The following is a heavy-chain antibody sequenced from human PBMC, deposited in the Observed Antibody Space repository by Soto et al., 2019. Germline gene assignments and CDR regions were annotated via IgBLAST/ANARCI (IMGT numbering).Heavy chain of an antibody. J-gene: IGHJ4*02. CDR3: ARAPRSGPFDY. V-gene: IGHV4-4*08. D-gene: IGHD3-10*01. Sequence: QVQLQESGPGLVKPSETLSLTCTVSGGSISSYYWSWIRQPPGKGLVHIGYIYSSGSTNYNHSLKSRVSIAVDTSKNQFSLKLTSVTAADTAVYYCARAPRSGPFDYWGQGTLVTVSS. CDR2: IYSSGST. CDR1: GGSISSYY.